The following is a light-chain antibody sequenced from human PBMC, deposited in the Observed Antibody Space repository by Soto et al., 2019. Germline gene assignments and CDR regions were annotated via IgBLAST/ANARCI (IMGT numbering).Light chain of an antibody. CDR3: QTCGTGTRV. J-gene: IGLJ3*02. V-gene: IGLV4-69*01. CDR2: VDSDGSH. Sequence: QLVLTQAPSASASLGASVKLTCTLSSGHSSYAIAWHQQQPEKGPRYLMKVDSDGSHNKGDGIPDRFSGSSSGTERYLTISSLQSEDEADYYCQTCGTGTRVFGGGTKLTVL. CDR1: SGHSSYA.